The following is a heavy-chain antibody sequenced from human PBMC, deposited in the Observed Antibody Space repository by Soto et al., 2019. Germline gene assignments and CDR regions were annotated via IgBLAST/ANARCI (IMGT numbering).Heavy chain of an antibody. J-gene: IGHJ6*02. CDR2: INHSGST. D-gene: IGHD3-3*01. V-gene: IGHV4-34*01. CDR3: ARGKGSGYYKYYYGMDV. Sequence: SETLSLTCAVYGGSFSGYYWSWIRQPPGKGLEWIGEINHSGSTNYNPSLKSRVTISVDTSKNQFSLKLSSVTAADTAVYYCARGKGSGYYKYYYGMDVWGQGTTVT. CDR1: GGSFSGYY.